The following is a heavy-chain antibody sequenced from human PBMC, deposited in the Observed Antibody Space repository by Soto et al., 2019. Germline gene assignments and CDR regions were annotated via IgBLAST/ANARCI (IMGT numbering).Heavy chain of an antibody. V-gene: IGHV4-59*01. Sequence: PSETLSLTCTVSGGSISSYYWSWIRQPPGKGLEWIGYIYYSGSTNYNPSLKSRVTISVDTSKNQFSLKLSSVTAADTAAYYCARFGHYYDSSGYYPFDYWGQGTLVTVSS. CDR1: GGSISSYY. CDR3: ARFGHYYDSSGYYPFDY. J-gene: IGHJ4*02. CDR2: IYYSGST. D-gene: IGHD3-22*01.